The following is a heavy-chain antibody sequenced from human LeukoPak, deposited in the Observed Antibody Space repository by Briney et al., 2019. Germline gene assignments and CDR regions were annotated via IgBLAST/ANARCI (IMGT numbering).Heavy chain of an antibody. CDR3: ARGPLGGMATTHDAFDI. J-gene: IGHJ3*02. CDR2: ISSSSSTI. D-gene: IGHD5-24*01. V-gene: IGHV3-48*01. Sequence: GGSLRLSCAASGFTFSSYNMNWVRQAPGKGLEWVSYISSSSSTIYYADSVKGRFTISRDNSKNTLYLQMNSLRAEDTAVYYCARGPLGGMATTHDAFDIWGQGTMVTVSS. CDR1: GFTFSSYN.